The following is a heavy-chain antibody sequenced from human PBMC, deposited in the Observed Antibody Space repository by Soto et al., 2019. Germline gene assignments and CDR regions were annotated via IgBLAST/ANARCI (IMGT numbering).Heavy chain of an antibody. CDR3: SRGLREYTTRVNYYGMDV. Sequence: SVKVSYKASGGTFSSYAISWVRQAPGQGLEWMGGIIPIFGTANYAQKFQGRVTITADESTSTAYMELSSLRSEDTAVYSCSRGLREYTTRVNYYGMDVWGQGTTVTVSS. CDR1: GGTFSSYA. D-gene: IGHD6-6*01. J-gene: IGHJ6*02. V-gene: IGHV1-69*13. CDR2: IIPIFGTA.